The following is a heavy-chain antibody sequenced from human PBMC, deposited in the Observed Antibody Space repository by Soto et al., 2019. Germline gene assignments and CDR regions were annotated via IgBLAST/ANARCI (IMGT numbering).Heavy chain of an antibody. CDR2: ISSGGSPI. J-gene: IGHJ4*02. D-gene: IGHD6-13*01. V-gene: IGHV3-48*03. CDR1: GFTFSSYE. Sequence: GGSLRLSCAASGFTFSSYEMNWVRQAPGMGLEWVSYISSGGSPIYYADSVKGRFTISRDNAKNSLYLQMNSLRAEDTAVYYCAREPALPGIAAAGDWGQGTLVPSPQ. CDR3: AREPALPGIAAAGD.